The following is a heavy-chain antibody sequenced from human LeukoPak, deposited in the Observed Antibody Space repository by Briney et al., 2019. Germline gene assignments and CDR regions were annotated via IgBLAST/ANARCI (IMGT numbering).Heavy chain of an antibody. D-gene: IGHD5-12*01. Sequence: GGSLRLSCAASGFSINNSAMSWVRQAPGKGLEWVSLIIGSSGSTFYADSVKGRFTISRDNSKNTLFLQMNSLRAEDTAVYYCAKGAYHYIETGYFDYWGQGTLVTVSS. J-gene: IGHJ4*02. V-gene: IGHV3-23*01. CDR2: IIGSSGST. CDR3: AKGAYHYIETGYFDY. CDR1: GFSINNSA.